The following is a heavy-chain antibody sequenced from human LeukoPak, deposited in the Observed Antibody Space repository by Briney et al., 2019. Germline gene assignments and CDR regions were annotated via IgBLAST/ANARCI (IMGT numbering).Heavy chain of an antibody. D-gene: IGHD6-19*01. CDR2: ISSRGDST. Sequence: GGSLRLSCAVSGFTFNNYAMTWVRQAPGRGLEWVSTISSRGDSTYDADTVRGRSTTSRDNSQNSLYLQMNSLRAEDTAVYYCAKGPRPDISVAHTLERWGQGTLVTVSS. CDR3: AKGPRPDISVAHTLER. V-gene: IGHV3-23*01. CDR1: GFTFNNYA. J-gene: IGHJ4*01.